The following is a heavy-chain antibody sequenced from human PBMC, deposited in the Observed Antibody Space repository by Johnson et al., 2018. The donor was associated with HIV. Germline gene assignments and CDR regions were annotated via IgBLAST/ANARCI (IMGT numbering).Heavy chain of an antibody. D-gene: IGHD4-23*01. CDR1: GFTFSSYG. CDR2: IISDVSSA. V-gene: IGHV3-NL1*01. J-gene: IGHJ3*01. CDR3: ARGLGYVFYGGNSNAFHV. Sequence: QVQLVESGGGVVQPGRSLRLSCAASGFTFSSYGMHWVRQAPGKGLEWVSRIISDVSSAIYTDSVTGRFTISRDNSKNTLYLQMNSLRAEDTAVYYCARGLGYVFYGGNSNAFHVWGQGTMVTVSS.